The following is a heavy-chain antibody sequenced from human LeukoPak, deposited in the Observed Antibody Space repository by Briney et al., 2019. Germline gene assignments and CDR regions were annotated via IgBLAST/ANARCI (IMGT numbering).Heavy chain of an antibody. CDR3: TTAVVRGVPDAFDI. CDR1: GFTFSNAW. CDR2: IKSKTDGGTT. D-gene: IGHD3-10*01. V-gene: IGHV3-15*01. Sequence: PGGSLRLSCAASGFTFSNAWMSWVRQAPGKGLEWVGRIKSKTDGGTTDYAAPVKGRFTISRDDSKNTLYLQMNSLKTEDTAVYYCTTAVVRGVPDAFDIWGQGTMVTVSS. J-gene: IGHJ3*02.